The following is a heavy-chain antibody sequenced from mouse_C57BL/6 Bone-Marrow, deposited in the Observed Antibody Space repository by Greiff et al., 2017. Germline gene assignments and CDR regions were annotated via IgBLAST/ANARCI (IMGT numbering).Heavy chain of an antibody. CDR2: IDPSDSYT. CDR3: ARDYYGSSMFAY. CDR1: GYTFTSYW. D-gene: IGHD1-1*01. J-gene: IGHJ3*01. V-gene: IGHV1-50*01. Sequence: QVQLQQPGAELVKPGASVKLSCKASGYTFTSYWMQWVKQRPGQGLEWIGEIDPSDSYTNYNQKLKGKATLTVDTSSSTAYMQLSSLTSEDSEVYYCARDYYGSSMFAYWDQGTLVTVTA.